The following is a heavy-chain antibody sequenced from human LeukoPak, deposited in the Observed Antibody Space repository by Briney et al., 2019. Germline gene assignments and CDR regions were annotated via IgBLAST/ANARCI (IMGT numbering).Heavy chain of an antibody. CDR2: ISYDGSNK. D-gene: IGHD2-15*01. Sequence: GGSLRLSCAASGFTFSSYGMHWVRQAPGKGLEWVAVISYDGSNKYYADSVKGRFTISRDNSKNTLYLQMNSLRAEDAAVYYCARGPDIVVVVAALNLFVYWGQGTLVTVSS. V-gene: IGHV3-30*19. J-gene: IGHJ4*02. CDR3: ARGPDIVVVVAALNLFVY. CDR1: GFTFSSYG.